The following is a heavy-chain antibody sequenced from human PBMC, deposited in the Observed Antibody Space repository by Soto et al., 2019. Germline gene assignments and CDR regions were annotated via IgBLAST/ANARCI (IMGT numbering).Heavy chain of an antibody. CDR2: ITSTSSTK. Sequence: GGSLRLSCPASGFTFSIHTMNWVRHAPGKGLEWISYITSTSSTKNYADSVKGRFTISRDNANNSLYLQMNSLRDEDTAVYYCARRITMVRGPYYYYAMDVWGQGTTVTVSS. CDR1: GFTFSIHT. J-gene: IGHJ6*02. D-gene: IGHD3-10*01. V-gene: IGHV3-48*02. CDR3: ARRITMVRGPYYYYAMDV.